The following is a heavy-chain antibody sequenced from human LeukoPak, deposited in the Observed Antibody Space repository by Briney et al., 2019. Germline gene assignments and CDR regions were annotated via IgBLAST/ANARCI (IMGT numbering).Heavy chain of an antibody. CDR2: ISGSGAST. CDR3: AKDHRGNYYDSSGYCDAFDI. CDR1: GFTFSSYA. D-gene: IGHD3-22*01. J-gene: IGHJ3*02. Sequence: PGGSLRLSCAASGFTFSSYAMSWVRQAPGKGLEWVSAISGSGASTYYADSVKGRFTISRDNSKNTLYLQMNSLRAEDTAVYYCAKDHRGNYYDSSGYCDAFDIWGQGTIVTVSS. V-gene: IGHV3-23*01.